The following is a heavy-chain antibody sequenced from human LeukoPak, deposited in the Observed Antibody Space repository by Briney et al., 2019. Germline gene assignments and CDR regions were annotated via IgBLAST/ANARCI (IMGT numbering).Heavy chain of an antibody. J-gene: IGHJ6*03. Sequence: MSSETLSLTCAVSGYSISSGYYWGWIRQPPGKGLEWIGSIYHSGSTYYNPSLKSRVTISVDTSKNQFSLKLSSVTAADTAVYYCARFMVRGVIITRYYYYYMDVWGKGTTVTVSS. CDR1: GYSISSGYY. CDR3: ARFMVRGVIITRYYYYYMDV. D-gene: IGHD3-10*01. CDR2: IYHSGST. V-gene: IGHV4-38-2*01.